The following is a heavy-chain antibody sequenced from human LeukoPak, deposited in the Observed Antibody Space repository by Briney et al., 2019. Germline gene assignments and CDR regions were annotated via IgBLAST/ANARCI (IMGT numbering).Heavy chain of an antibody. J-gene: IGHJ5*02. D-gene: IGHD3-9*01. CDR1: GFNFGYYG. CDR3: ARERHFDWLFGFGP. V-gene: IGHV3-30*03. Sequence: PGGSLRLSCAASGFNFGYYGMHWVRQAPGKGLEWVAIMSHDSSDEFYADSVKGRFTISRDNSRNTPYLQMNTLRPDDTALYYCARERHFDWLFGFGPWGQGTVVTVSS. CDR2: MSHDSSDE.